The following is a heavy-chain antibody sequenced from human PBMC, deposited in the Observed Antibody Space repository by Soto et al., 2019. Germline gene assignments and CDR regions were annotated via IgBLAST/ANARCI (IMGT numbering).Heavy chain of an antibody. V-gene: IGHV4-38-2*01. D-gene: IGHD1-1*01. CDR2: VYHGGNT. CDR1: GFSISSANY. CDR3: ACAEHQDVHSVPAQRTADP. Sequence: TETLALTCAVPGFSISSANYWGWIRRHPGKGLEWIGSVYHGGNTYYNPSLKSRVSISIDLSKNQFSLKLTSVTAADTAAYYCACAEHQDVHSVPAQRTADP. J-gene: IGHJ5*02.